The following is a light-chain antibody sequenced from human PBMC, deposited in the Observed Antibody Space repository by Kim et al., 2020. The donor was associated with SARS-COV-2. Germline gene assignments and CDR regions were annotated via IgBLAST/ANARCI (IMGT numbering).Light chain of an antibody. V-gene: IGLV1-40*01. J-gene: IGLJ1*01. Sequence: QGVTISCTGSSSNIGAGYDVHWYQNLPGTAPKLLIYGNSNRPSGVPDRFSGSKSGTSASLAITGLQAEDEADYYCQSFDSSLSGYLFGTGTKVTVL. CDR2: GNS. CDR3: QSFDSSLSGYL. CDR1: SSNIGAGYD.